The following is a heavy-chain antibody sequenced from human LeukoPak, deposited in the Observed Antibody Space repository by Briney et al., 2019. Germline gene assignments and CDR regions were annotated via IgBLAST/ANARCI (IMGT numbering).Heavy chain of an antibody. CDR2: IYSTRTT. V-gene: IGHV3-53*01. CDR3: ARDRDSGYDDDAFDI. Sequence: PGGSLRPSCAATGFTVSSNYMNWVRQAPGKGLEWVSVIYSTRTTYYADSVKGRFTISRDNSKNTVYLQMNSLRADDTAVYYCARDRDSGYDDDAFDIWGQGTMVSISS. CDR1: GFTVSSNY. D-gene: IGHD5-12*01. J-gene: IGHJ3*02.